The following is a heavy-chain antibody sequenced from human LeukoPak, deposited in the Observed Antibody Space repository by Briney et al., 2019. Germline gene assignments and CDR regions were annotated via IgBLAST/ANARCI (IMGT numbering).Heavy chain of an antibody. CDR3: ARDRHSGSYLFDY. D-gene: IGHD1-26*01. CDR2: IIPILGTA. V-gene: IGHV1-69*01. CDR1: GGTFSSYA. J-gene: IGHJ4*02. Sequence: SVKVSCKASGGTFSSYAISWVRQAPGQGLEWMGGIIPILGTANYAQKFQGRVTITADESTSTAYMELSSLRSEDTAVYYCARDRHSGSYLFDYWGQGTLVTVSS.